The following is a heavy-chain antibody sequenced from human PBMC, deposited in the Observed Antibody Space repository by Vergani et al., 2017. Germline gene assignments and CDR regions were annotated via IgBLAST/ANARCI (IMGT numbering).Heavy chain of an antibody. CDR3: ARALYLVTTIWFDP. V-gene: IGHV3-66*01. J-gene: IGHJ5*02. D-gene: IGHD4-17*01. Sequence: EVQLVESGGGLVQPGGSLRLSCAASGFTVSSNYMSWVRQAPGKGLEWVSVIYSGGSTYYADSVKGRFTISRDNSKNTLYLQMNSLRAEDTAVYYYARALYLVTTIWFDPWGQGTLVTVSS. CDR2: IYSGGST. CDR1: GFTVSSNY.